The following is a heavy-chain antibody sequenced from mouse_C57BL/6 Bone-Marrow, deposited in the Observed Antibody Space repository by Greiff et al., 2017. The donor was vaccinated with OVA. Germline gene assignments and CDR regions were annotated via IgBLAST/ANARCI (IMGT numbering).Heavy chain of an antibody. V-gene: IGHV5-4*01. D-gene: IGHD1-1*02. CDR3: ARDGGYYAMDY. Sequence: EVNLVESGGGLVKPGGSLKLSCAASGFTFSSYAMSWVRQTPEKRLEWVATISDGGSYTYYPDNVKGRFTISRDNAKNNLYLQMSHLKSEDTAMYYCARDGGYYAMDYWGQGTSVTVSS. CDR1: GFTFSSYA. J-gene: IGHJ4*01. CDR2: ISDGGSYT.